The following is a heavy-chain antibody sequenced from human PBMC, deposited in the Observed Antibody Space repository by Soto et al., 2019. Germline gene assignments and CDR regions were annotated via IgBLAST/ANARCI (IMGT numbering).Heavy chain of an antibody. D-gene: IGHD6-13*01. CDR1: GGSISSSSYF. V-gene: IGHV4-39*01. J-gene: IGHJ4*02. CDR3: ARLQQQLVL. Sequence: PSETLSLTCTVSGGSISSSSYFWGWIRQPPGKGLEWIGSIYYSGSTYSNPSLKSRVTISVDTSKNQFSLKLNFVTAADTAVYYCARLQQQLVLWGQGTLVTVS. CDR2: IYYSGST.